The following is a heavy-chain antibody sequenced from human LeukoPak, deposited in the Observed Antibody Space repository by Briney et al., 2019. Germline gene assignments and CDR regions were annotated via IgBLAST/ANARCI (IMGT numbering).Heavy chain of an antibody. V-gene: IGHV3-7*01. Sequence: PGGSLRLSCEGSGFTFSNYWMTWVRQAPEKGLEWVANIKPSGSEKHYADSVEGRFTISRDNAKNSLYLEMNSLRAEDTAMYYCARDLDTYVVLTAYDTFDIWGQGTMVTVSS. J-gene: IGHJ3*02. D-gene: IGHD2-21*02. CDR3: ARDLDTYVVLTAYDTFDI. CDR1: GFTFSNYW. CDR2: IKPSGSEK.